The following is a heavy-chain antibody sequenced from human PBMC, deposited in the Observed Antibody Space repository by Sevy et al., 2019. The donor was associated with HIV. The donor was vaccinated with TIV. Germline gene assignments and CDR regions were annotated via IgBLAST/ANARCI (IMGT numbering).Heavy chain of an antibody. Sequence: GGSLRLSCAASGFTFSTYWMHWVRQAPGKGLVWVSRINTDGRTTTYADSVKGRFTISRDNAKNTLYMEMNSLWAEDTAVYYWARDLSGCRDYWGQGTLVTVSS. CDR1: GFTFSTYW. D-gene: IGHD1-26*01. CDR2: INTDGRTT. J-gene: IGHJ4*02. CDR3: ARDLSGCRDY. V-gene: IGHV3-74*01.